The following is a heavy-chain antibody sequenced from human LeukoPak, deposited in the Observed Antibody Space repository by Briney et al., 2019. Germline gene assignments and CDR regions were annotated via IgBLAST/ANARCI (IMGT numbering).Heavy chain of an antibody. CDR1: GFTFSNAW. CDR2: IKSKTDGGTT. D-gene: IGHD3-10*01. CDR3: TTAVCAAMVRGVISCWFHP. J-gene: IGHJ5*02. Sequence: GGSLRLSCAASGFTFSNAWMNWVRQAPGKGLEWVGRIKSKTDGGTTDYAAPVKGRFTISRDDSKNTLYLQMNSLKTEDTAVYYCTTAVCAAMVRGVISCWFHPWGQGTLVTVSS. V-gene: IGHV3-15*01.